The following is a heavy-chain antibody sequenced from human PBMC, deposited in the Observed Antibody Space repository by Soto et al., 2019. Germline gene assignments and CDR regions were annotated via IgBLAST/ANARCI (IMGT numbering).Heavy chain of an antibody. CDR1: GFSFTSFN. CDR3: ARDLGLLKSMFDY. CDR2: ISVSGDNI. V-gene: IGHV3-21*01. Sequence: PGGSLRLPCLASGFSFTSFNMNWIRRAPGRGLEWVATISVSGDNIYYGDSMQGRFTITRDNSKRSDFLVLNSLRVEDTAVYYCARDLGLLKSMFDYWGQGTLVTVSS. J-gene: IGHJ4*02. D-gene: IGHD2-8*01.